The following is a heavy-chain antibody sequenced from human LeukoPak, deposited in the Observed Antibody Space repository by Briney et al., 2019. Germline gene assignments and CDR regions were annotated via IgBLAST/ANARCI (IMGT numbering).Heavy chain of an antibody. Sequence: SGRSLRLSCAASGFTFSSHAMHWVRQAPGKGLEWVAIFSSDGSSKFYADSVKGRFTISRDNSKNTLYLQMNSLRADDTAVFYCAREGQCSGGTCYSGLDYWGQGTLVTVSS. CDR2: FSSDGSSK. V-gene: IGHV3-30*04. CDR1: GFTFSSHA. J-gene: IGHJ4*02. CDR3: AREGQCSGGTCYSGLDY. D-gene: IGHD2-15*01.